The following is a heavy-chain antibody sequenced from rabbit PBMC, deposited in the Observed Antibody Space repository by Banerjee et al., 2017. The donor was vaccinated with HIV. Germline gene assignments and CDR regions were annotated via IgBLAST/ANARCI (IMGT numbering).Heavy chain of an antibody. D-gene: IGHD2-1*01. J-gene: IGHJ4*01. CDR2: IDPVFGRR. CDR3: VRDLGGTMTIGNL. CDR1: GFDFSSYG. Sequence: QSLEESGGGLVQPGGSLKLSCKASGFDFSSYGVSWVRQAPGKGLEWIGYIDPVFGRRYYASWVNGRFTISSHDAQNTLYLQLNSLTAADTATYFCVRDLGGTMTIGNLWGQGTLVTVS. V-gene: IGHV1S7*01.